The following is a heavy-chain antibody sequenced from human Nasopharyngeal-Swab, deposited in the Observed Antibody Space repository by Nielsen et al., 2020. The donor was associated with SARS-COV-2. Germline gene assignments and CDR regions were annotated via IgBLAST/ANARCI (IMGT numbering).Heavy chain of an antibody. CDR1: GGSISSGGYY. Sequence: SETLSLTCTVSGGSISSGGYYWSWIRQHPGKGLEWIGYIYYSGSTYYNPSLKSRVTISVDTSKNQFSLKLSSVTAADTAVYYCARVVTAIGIDYWGQGTLVTVSS. CDR2: IYYSGST. J-gene: IGHJ4*02. V-gene: IGHV4-31*03. D-gene: IGHD2-21*02. CDR3: ARVVTAIGIDY.